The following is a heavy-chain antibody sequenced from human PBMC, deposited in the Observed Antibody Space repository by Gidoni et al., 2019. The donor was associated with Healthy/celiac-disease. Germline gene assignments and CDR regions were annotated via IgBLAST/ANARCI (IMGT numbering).Heavy chain of an antibody. J-gene: IGHJ4*02. CDR1: GFTFSSYA. Sequence: EVQLLESGGGLVQPGGSLRLSCAASGFTFSSYAMSWVRQAPGKGLEWVSAISGSGGSTYYADSVKGRFTISRDNSKTTLSLQMHSLRAEDTAVYYCAKGPSPIYGSGSYFSDYWGQGTLVTVSS. CDR2: ISGSGGST. D-gene: IGHD3-10*01. CDR3: AKGPSPIYGSGSYFSDY. V-gene: IGHV3-23*01.